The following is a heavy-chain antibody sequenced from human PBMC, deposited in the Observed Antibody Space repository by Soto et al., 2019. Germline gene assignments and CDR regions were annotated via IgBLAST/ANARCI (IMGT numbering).Heavy chain of an antibody. J-gene: IGHJ4*02. CDR3: ATTNDLGTRWYDY. V-gene: IGHV3-23*01. CDR2: ISGSGGRT. CDR1: GFTFSSYT. Sequence: PGGSLRLSCAASGFTFSSYTMSWVRQAPGKGLEWVSSISGSGGRTYYADSVKGRFTISRDNSMNTLYLQMDSLRAEDAAAYYCATTNDLGTRWYDYWGQGALVTVSS. D-gene: IGHD6-13*01.